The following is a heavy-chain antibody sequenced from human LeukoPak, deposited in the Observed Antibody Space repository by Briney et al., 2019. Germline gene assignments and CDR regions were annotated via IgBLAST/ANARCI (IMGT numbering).Heavy chain of an antibody. CDR2: INHSGST. CDR3: ARDLSIAAAIADY. V-gene: IGHV4-34*01. J-gene: IGHJ4*02. CDR1: GGSFSGYY. Sequence: SETLSLTCDVYGGSFSGYYWSWIRQPPGKGLEWIGEINHSGSTNYNPSLKSRVTISVDTSKNQFPLKLSSVTAADTAVYYCARDLSIAAAIADYWGQGTLVTVSS. D-gene: IGHD6-13*01.